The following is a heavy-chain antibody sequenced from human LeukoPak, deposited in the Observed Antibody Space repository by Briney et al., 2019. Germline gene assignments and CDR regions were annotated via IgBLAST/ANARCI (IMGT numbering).Heavy chain of an antibody. CDR3: ARGDSLPSLGVRNHDFDY. CDR2: FDPEDGET. CDR1: GYTLTELS. V-gene: IGHV1-24*01. Sequence: ASVKVSCKVSGYTLTELSMHWVRQAPGKGLEWMGRFDPEDGETIYAQKFQGRVTITADESTSTAYMELSSLRSEDTAVYYCARGDSLPSLGVRNHDFDYWGQGTLVTVSS. D-gene: IGHD1-14*01. J-gene: IGHJ4*02.